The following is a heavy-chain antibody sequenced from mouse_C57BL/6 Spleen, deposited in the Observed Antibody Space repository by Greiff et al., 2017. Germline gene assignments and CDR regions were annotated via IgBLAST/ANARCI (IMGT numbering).Heavy chain of an antibody. CDR2: LRSKSNKYAT. D-gene: IGHD1-1*01. CDR3: VSGFITAMDY. V-gene: IGHV10-1*01. Sequence: EVMLVESGGGLVQPKGSLKLSCAASGFSFNTYAMNWVRQAPGKGLEWVARLRSKSNKYATYYADSVKDRFTISRDDSESMLYLQMNNLKTEDTAMDYFVSGFITAMDYWGQGTSVTVSS. J-gene: IGHJ4*01. CDR1: GFSFNTYA.